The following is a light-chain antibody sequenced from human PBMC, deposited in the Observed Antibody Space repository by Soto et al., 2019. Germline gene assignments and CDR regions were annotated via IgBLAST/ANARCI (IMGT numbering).Light chain of an antibody. J-gene: IGKJ4*01. V-gene: IGKV3-15*01. CDR1: QTVYNN. CDR2: FAA. CDR3: QQDTAWPLT. Sequence: IVMTQSPATLSVSPGEKATLSCRASQTVYNNLAWYQQKPGQAPRLLVYFAATRATGIPARFSGSGSGTEFSLTISSLQSEDFALYYCQQDTAWPLTFGGGTKVETK.